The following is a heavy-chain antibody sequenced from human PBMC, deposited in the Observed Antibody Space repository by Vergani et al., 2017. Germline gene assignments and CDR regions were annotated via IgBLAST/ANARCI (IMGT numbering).Heavy chain of an antibody. CDR1: GYTFTSYD. CDR2: MNPNSGNT. CDR3: AGGDLGARVFRHSYVYCVGY. J-gene: IGHJ4*02. D-gene: IGHD5-18*01. Sequence: QVQLVQSGAEVKKPGASVKVSCKASGYTFTSYDINWVRQATGQGLDGMGWMNPNSGNTGYAQKFQGRVTMTRTTSLSPAYMELSSLRSEATAVYYCAGGDLGARVFRHSYVYCVGYGGQGTLVTVSS. V-gene: IGHV1-8*01.